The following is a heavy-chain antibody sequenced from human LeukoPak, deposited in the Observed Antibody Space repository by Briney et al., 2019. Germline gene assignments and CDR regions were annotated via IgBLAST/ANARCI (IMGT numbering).Heavy chain of an antibody. CDR1: GFTFSSYE. CDR2: ISSSGSTI. Sequence: PGGSLRLSCAASGFTFSSYEMNWVRQAPGKGLEWVSYISSSGSTIYYADSVKGRFTISRDNAKNSLYLQMNSLRAEDTAVYYCARVLSYYYYMDVWGKGTTVTVSS. V-gene: IGHV3-48*03. CDR3: ARVLSYYYYMDV. J-gene: IGHJ6*03. D-gene: IGHD2/OR15-2a*01.